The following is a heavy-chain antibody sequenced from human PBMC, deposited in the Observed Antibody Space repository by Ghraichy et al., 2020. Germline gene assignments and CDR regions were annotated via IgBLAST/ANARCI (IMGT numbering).Heavy chain of an antibody. J-gene: IGHJ4*02. CDR2: IDTDGTTA. D-gene: IGHD2-15*01. V-gene: IGHV3-74*01. CDR3: ARDPRTHCTGGSCYYLDY. Sequence: GGSLRLSCAASGFTFSSYWMHWVRQDPGKRLVWLSRIDTDGTTAAYADSVEGRFTISRDNAKNTLYLQMNSLRADDTAVYYCARDPRTHCTGGSCYYLDYWGQGTLVTVSA. CDR1: GFTFSSYW.